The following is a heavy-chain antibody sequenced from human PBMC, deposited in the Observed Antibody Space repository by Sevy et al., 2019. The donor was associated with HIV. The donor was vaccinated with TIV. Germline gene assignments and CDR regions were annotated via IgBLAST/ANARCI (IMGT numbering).Heavy chain of an antibody. CDR3: ARISENCSGGSCYLAY. J-gene: IGHJ4*02. CDR1: GFTVSSNC. D-gene: IGHD2-15*01. Sequence: GGSLRLSCAASGFTVSSNCMTWVRQAPGKGLEWVSLIYSGGSTYYADSVKDRFTISRDNSKNTLYLQMNSLRAEDTAIYYCARISENCSGGSCYLAYWGQGTLVTVSS. CDR2: IYSGGST. V-gene: IGHV3-53*01.